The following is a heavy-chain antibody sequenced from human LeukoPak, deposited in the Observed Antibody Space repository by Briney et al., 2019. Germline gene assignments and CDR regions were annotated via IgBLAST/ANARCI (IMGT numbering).Heavy chain of an antibody. CDR2: MNPNSGNT. Sequence: ASVKVSCKASGYTFTSYDINWVRQATGQGLERMGWMNPNSGNTGYAQKFQGRVTMTRNTSISTAYMELSSLRSEDTAVYYCAREPGVAAAEDYWGQGTLVTVSS. V-gene: IGHV1-8*01. CDR3: AREPGVAAAEDY. J-gene: IGHJ4*02. D-gene: IGHD6-13*01. CDR1: GYTFTSYD.